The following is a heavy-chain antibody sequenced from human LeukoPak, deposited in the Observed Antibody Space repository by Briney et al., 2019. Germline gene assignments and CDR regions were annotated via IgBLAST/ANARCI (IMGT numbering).Heavy chain of an antibody. V-gene: IGHV4-59*01. J-gene: IGHJ3*02. CDR2: IYYSGST. CDR1: GGSISSYY. Sequence: SETLSLTCTVSGGSISSYYGSWIRQPPGKGLEWIGYIYYSGSTNYNPSLKSRVTISVDTSKNQFSLKLSSVPAADAAVYYCAGGGCAMVQGVNAFDIWGQGTMVTVSS. CDR3: AGGGCAMVQGVNAFDI. D-gene: IGHD3-10*01.